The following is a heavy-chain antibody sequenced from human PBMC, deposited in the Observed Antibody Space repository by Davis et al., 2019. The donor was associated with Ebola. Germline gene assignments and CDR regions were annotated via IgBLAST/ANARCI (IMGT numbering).Heavy chain of an antibody. Sequence: SETLSLTCAVYGGSFSGYYWSWIRQPPGKGLEWIGEINHSGSTNYNPSLKSRVTISVDTSKNQFSLKLSSVTAADTAVYYCARAFYDYIWGSTIDYWGQGTLVTVSS. J-gene: IGHJ4*02. CDR1: GGSFSGYY. D-gene: IGHD3-16*01. CDR3: ARAFYDYIWGSTIDY. CDR2: INHSGST. V-gene: IGHV4-34*01.